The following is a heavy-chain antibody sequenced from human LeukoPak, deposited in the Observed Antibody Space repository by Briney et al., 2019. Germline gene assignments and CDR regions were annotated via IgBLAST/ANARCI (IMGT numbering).Heavy chain of an antibody. Sequence: GRSLRLSCAASGFTFSSYAMHWVRQAPGKGLEWVAVISYDGSNKYYADSVKGRFTISRDNSKNTLYLQMNSLRAEDTAVYYCARDGHLGYCSGGSCYWGYFDYWGQGTLVTVSP. V-gene: IGHV3-30-3*01. CDR3: ARDGHLGYCSGGSCYWGYFDY. J-gene: IGHJ4*02. CDR1: GFTFSSYA. CDR2: ISYDGSNK. D-gene: IGHD2-15*01.